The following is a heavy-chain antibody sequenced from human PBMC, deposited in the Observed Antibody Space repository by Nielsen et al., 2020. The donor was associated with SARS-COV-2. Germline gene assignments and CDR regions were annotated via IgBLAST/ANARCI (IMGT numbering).Heavy chain of an antibody. CDR1: GGSISSSSYY. CDR3: ARDGQYYDSQFSLVWEH. J-gene: IGHJ1*01. V-gene: IGHV4-39*07. D-gene: IGHD3-22*01. Sequence: SETLSLTCTVSGGSISSSSYYWGWIRQPPGKGLEWIGSIYYSGSTYYNPSLKSRVTISVDTSKNQFSLKLSSVTAADTAVYYCARDGQYYDSQFSLVWEHWGQGTLVTVSS. CDR2: IYYSGST.